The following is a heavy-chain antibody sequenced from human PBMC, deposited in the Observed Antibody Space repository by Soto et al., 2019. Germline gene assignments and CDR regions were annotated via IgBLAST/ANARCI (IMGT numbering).Heavy chain of an antibody. Sequence: SETLSLTCAVYGGSFSGYYWSWIRQPPGKGLEWIGEINHSGSTNYNPSLKSRVTISVDTSKNQFSLKLSSVTAADTAVYYCARGRRYYDFWSGYYKANYYYYGMDVWGQGTTVTVSS. CDR3: ARGRRYYDFWSGYYKANYYYYGMDV. CDR2: INHSGST. J-gene: IGHJ6*02. V-gene: IGHV4-34*01. CDR1: GGSFSGYY. D-gene: IGHD3-3*01.